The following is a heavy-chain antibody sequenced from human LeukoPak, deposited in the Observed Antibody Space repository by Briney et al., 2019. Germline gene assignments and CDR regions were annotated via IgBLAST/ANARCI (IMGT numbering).Heavy chain of an antibody. CDR2: ISISNSTI. Sequence: GGSLRLSCVASGFTFSSYSMNWVPQAPGQGRGWISYISISNSTIYYADSVKGRFTISRDNAKNSLYLQMNSLRAEDTAVYYCARGRYYYYMDVWGKGTTVTVSS. CDR3: ARGRYYYYMDV. J-gene: IGHJ6*03. V-gene: IGHV3-48*01. CDR1: GFTFSSYS.